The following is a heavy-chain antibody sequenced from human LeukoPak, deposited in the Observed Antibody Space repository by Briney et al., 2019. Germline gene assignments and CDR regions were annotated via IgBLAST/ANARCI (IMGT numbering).Heavy chain of an antibody. CDR3: AKVTQLWSPPFDC. J-gene: IGHJ4*02. CDR2: ISGSGGST. V-gene: IGHV3-23*01. D-gene: IGHD5-18*01. Sequence: GGSLRLSCAASRFTFSSFVMSWVRQAPGKGLEWVSAISGSGGSTYYADSVKGRFTISRDNSKNTLYLQMNSLRAEDTAVYYCAKVTQLWSPPFDCWGQGTLVTVSS. CDR1: RFTFSSFV.